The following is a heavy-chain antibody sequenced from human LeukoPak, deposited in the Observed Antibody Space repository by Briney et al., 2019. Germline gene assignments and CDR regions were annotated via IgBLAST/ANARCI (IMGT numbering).Heavy chain of an antibody. CDR1: GYTFTGYY. J-gene: IGHJ4*02. Sequence: ASVKVSCKASGYTFTGYYMHWVRQAPGQGLEWMGIINPSGGSTSYAQKFQGRVTMTRDMSTSTVYMELSSLRSEDTAVYYCARDLSPRSAYYCGSGSYYPFLYWGQGTLVTVSS. D-gene: IGHD3-10*01. CDR3: ARDLSPRSAYYCGSGSYYPFLY. V-gene: IGHV1-46*01. CDR2: INPSGGST.